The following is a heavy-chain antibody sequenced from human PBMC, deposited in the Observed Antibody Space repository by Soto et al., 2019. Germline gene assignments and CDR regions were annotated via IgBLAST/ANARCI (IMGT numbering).Heavy chain of an antibody. Sequence: SCKASGYTFTSYYMHWVRQAPGKGLEWVADISYNGKYEYYADSVKGRFTISRDNSKSTLYLQMNSLTPEDTAVYYCATTPGGAAYWGQGTLVTVSS. J-gene: IGHJ4*02. V-gene: IGHV3-30*03. CDR1: GYTFTSYY. CDR2: ISYNGKYE. CDR3: ATTPGGAAY. D-gene: IGHD2-15*01.